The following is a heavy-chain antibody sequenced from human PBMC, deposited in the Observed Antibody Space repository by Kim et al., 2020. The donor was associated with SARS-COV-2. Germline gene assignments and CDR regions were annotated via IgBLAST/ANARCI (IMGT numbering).Heavy chain of an antibody. J-gene: IGHJ6*04. D-gene: IGHD3-10*01. CDR1: GFTFSNAW. Sequence: GGSLRLSCAASGFTFSNAWMSWVRQAPGKGLEWVGRIKSKTDGGTTDYAAPVKGRFTISRDDSKNTLYLQMNSLKTEDTAVYYCTIIYYYGSGIYVVGYYYYGMDVWRKETTVTVSS. CDR2: IKSKTDGGTT. V-gene: IGHV3-15*01. CDR3: TIIYYYGSGIYVVGYYYYGMDV.